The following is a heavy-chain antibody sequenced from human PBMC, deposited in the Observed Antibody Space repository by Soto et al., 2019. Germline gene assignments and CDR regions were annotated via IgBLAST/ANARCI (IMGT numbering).Heavy chain of an antibody. CDR2: IYSAGST. CDR1: GLTVSRTQ. Sequence: VELVETGGGLIQPGGSLRLSCAVSGLTVSRTQMSWVRQAPGKGLQWVSVIYSAGSTYYANAVKGRFTISRDISENKIFLELNGLTVDDTAVYYCARAREQEYSSSIFFDYWGRGTVVTVSS. CDR3: ARAREQEYSSSIFFDY. V-gene: IGHV3-53*02. D-gene: IGHD6-6*01. J-gene: IGHJ4*01.